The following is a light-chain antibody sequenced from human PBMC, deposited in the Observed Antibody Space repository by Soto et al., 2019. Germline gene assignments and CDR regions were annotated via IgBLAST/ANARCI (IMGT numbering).Light chain of an antibody. J-gene: IGKJ3*01. CDR1: QGISSY. CDR3: QQLNSYPLN. CDR2: AAS. Sequence: DIQLTQSPSFLSASVGDRVTITCRASQGISSYLAWYLQKPGKAPKLLIYAASTLQSGVPSRFSGSGSGTEFTLTISSLQPEDFATYYCQQLNSYPLNFGPGTKVDIK. V-gene: IGKV1-9*01.